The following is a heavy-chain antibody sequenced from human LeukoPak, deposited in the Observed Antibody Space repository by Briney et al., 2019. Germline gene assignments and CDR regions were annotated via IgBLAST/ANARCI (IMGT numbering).Heavy chain of an antibody. D-gene: IGHD3-16*01. V-gene: IGHV6-1*01. J-gene: IGHJ5*02. CDR1: GDSVSSNDAT. CDR3: ARLRGNSWLDR. Sequence: SQTLSLTCAISGDSVSSNDATWIWIRQSPSRGLEWLGRTYYRSKWYTDYAVSEKSRITINADTYKNQFSLQLNSVIPEDTAVYYCARLRGNSWLDRWGQGTLVTVSS. CDR2: TYYRSKWYT.